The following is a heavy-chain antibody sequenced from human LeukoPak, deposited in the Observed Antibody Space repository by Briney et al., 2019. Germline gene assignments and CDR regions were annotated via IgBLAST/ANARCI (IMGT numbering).Heavy chain of an antibody. D-gene: IGHD2-15*01. V-gene: IGHV3-64D*09. CDR3: VRGYSFGPYGMDV. Sequence: GVSLRLSRSASGFPFSSYAMHWVRQAPGKGREYVSAISDSGGSTYYADSVKGRFTISRDNSKNTLYLQMSSLRAEDTAVYFCVRGYSFGPYGMDVWGQGTTVTVSS. CDR2: ISDSGGST. CDR1: GFPFSSYA. J-gene: IGHJ6*02.